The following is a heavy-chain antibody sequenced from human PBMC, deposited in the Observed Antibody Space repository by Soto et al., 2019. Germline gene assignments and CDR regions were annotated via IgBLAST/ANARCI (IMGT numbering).Heavy chain of an antibody. CDR3: ARQRTTVVTQAYFDH. CDR1: GGSITSSSYY. V-gene: IGHV4-39*01. Sequence: SETLSLTCTVSGGSITSSSYYWGWIRQPPGKGLEWIGGIYYSGRSYYNPSLKSRVTMSVDTSKNQFSLTLNSVTAADAAVYYCARQRTTVVTQAYFDHWGQGILVTVSS. J-gene: IGHJ4*02. D-gene: IGHD4-17*01. CDR2: IYYSGRS.